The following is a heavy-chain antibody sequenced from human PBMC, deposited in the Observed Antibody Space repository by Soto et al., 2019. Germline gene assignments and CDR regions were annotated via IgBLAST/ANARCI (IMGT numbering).Heavy chain of an antibody. CDR2: IYPGDSDT. V-gene: IGHV5-51*01. CDR1: GYSFTSYW. J-gene: IGHJ3*02. Sequence: GESLKISCKGSGYSFTSYWIGWVRQMPGKGLEWMGIIYPGDSDTRYSPSFQGQVTISADKSISTAYLQWSSLKASDTAMYYCARQAHCSSTSCYFGSGSFDIWGQGTMVTVSS. D-gene: IGHD2-2*01. CDR3: ARQAHCSSTSCYFGSGSFDI.